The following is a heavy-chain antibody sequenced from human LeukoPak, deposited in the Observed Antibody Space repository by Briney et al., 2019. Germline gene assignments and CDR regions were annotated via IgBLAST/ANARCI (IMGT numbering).Heavy chain of an antibody. Sequence: GALRVSSAASGFSFCRFGVCWGRQAPGKGGEWVSPISDIGDGTYYADSVDGRFSISRDNSKNTLYLQMDSLRAEDTSVYFCAKDHSSSWYIDSWGQGTLVTVS. V-gene: IGHV3-23*01. J-gene: IGHJ4*02. CDR3: AKDHSSSWYIDS. D-gene: IGHD6-6*01. CDR2: ISDIGDGT. CDR1: GFSFCRFG.